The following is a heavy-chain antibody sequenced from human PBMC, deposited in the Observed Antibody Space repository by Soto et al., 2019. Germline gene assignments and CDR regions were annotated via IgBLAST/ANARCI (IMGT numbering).Heavy chain of an antibody. J-gene: IGHJ6*04. V-gene: IGHV3-15*01. CDR1: TFTFNDAW. CDR3: TAGLGYYDPYGMGV. CDR2: IQSKTDGGAT. Sequence: GGSLRLSWAATTFTFNDAWMTWVRQAPGKGLEWIGRIQSKTDGGATDYAAPVTGRFTISRDDSKKTLYLQMNSLKTEDTAVYYCTAGLGYYDPYGMGVWGKGPTVTVSS. D-gene: IGHD3-22*01.